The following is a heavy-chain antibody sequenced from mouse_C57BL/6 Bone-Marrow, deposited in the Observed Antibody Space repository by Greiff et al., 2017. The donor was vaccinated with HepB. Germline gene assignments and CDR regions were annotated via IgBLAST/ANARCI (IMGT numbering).Heavy chain of an antibody. V-gene: IGHV5-12*01. CDR2: ISNGGGST. CDR1: GFTFSDYY. D-gene: IGHD2-10*01. CDR3: ARHNLAYYFFMDY. Sequence: EVQLVESGGGLVQPGGSLKLSCAASGFTFSDYYMYWVRQTPEKRLEWVAYISNGGGSTYYPDTVKGRFTISRDNAKNTLYLQMSRLKSEDTAMYYCARHNLAYYFFMDYWGQGTSVTVSS. J-gene: IGHJ4*01.